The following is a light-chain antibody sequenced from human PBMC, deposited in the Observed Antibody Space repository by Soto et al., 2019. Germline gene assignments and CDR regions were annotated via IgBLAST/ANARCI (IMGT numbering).Light chain of an antibody. CDR2: EVT. Sequence: QSARTQPASVSGSPGQSITISCTGTSSDVGGYNFVSWYQHHPGKAPKLMIYEVTNRPSGVSSRFSGSKSGNTASLTISGLQPEDEADYCCSSYASSNIFLFGTGTKVTVL. J-gene: IGLJ1*01. CDR1: SSDVGGYNF. V-gene: IGLV2-14*01. CDR3: SSYASSNIFL.